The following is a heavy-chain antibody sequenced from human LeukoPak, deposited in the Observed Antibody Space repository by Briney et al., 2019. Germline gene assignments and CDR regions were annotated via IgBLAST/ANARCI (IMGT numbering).Heavy chain of an antibody. J-gene: IGHJ3*02. CDR2: IKSKTDGVTT. CDR1: GFTLDNAW. Sequence: GESLTHSCCPSGFTLDNAWLNGVDPAPAKGRAWVGRIKSKTDGVTTDYAAPMKGRFTSSRDDSKNTLYIPMNSLNTEDTAVYYCTRGIFGVVNDAFDIWGQGTMVTVSS. V-gene: IGHV3-15*01. D-gene: IGHD3-3*01. CDR3: TRGIFGVVNDAFDI.